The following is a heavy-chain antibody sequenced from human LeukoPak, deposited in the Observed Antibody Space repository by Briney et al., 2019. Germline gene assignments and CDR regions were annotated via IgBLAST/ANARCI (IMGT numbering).Heavy chain of an antibody. V-gene: IGHV4-30-4*01. CDR2: IYYSGST. J-gene: IGHJ4*02. Sequence: NSSETLSLTCTVSGGSISSGDYYWSWIRQPPGKGLEWIGYIYYSGSTYYNPSLKSRVTISVDTSKNQFSLKLSSVTAADTAVYYCASYSGYGGIYDYWGQGTLVTVSS. CDR3: ASYSGYGGIYDY. D-gene: IGHD5-12*01. CDR1: GGSISSGDYY.